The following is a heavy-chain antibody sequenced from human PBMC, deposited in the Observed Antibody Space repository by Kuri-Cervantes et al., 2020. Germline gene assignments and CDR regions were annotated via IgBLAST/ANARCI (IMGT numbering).Heavy chain of an antibody. V-gene: IGHV3-30*02. D-gene: IGHD6-13*01. Sequence: GESLKISCAASGFTFSSYSMHWVRQAPGAGLEWVAFILYDGSQKHYADSVEGRFTISRDNSKNTLYLQMNSLRAEDTAVYYCARDAVAAAGSAFDIWGQGTMVTVSS. CDR2: ILYDGSQK. CDR1: GFTFSSYS. CDR3: ARDAVAAAGSAFDI. J-gene: IGHJ3*02.